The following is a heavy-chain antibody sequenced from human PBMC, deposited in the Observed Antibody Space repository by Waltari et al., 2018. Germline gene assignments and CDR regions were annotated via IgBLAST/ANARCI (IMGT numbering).Heavy chain of an antibody. Sequence: EVQLVESGGGLVQPGGSLRLSCAASGFTFSSYSMNWVRQAPGKGLEWVSYISSSSSTIYYADSVKGRFTISRDNAKTSLYLQMNSLRAEDTAVYYCAREGRWLQFGPAYFVDYWGQGTLVTVSS. CDR2: ISSSSSTI. CDR1: GFTFSSYS. J-gene: IGHJ4*02. D-gene: IGHD5-12*01. V-gene: IGHV3-48*04. CDR3: AREGRWLQFGPAYFVDY.